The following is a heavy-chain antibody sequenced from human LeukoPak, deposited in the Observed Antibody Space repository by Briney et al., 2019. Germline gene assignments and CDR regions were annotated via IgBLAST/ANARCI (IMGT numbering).Heavy chain of an antibody. CDR2: ISGSSGHI. V-gene: IGHV3-21*03. CDR3: TTDGVVGANIQYAFDI. J-gene: IGHJ3*02. Sequence: GGSLRLSCRASGLIFSSNSMNWVRQAPGKGLEWVSSISGSSGHIFYADSVKGRFTISRDNSKNTLYLQMNSLKTEDTAVYYCTTDGVVGANIQYAFDIWGQGTMVTVSS. CDR1: GLIFSSNS. D-gene: IGHD1-26*01.